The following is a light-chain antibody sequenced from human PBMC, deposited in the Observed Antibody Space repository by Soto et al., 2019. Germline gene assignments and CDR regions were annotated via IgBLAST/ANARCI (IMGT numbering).Light chain of an antibody. Sequence: DSQMTQSPSTLSASVGDRVTITCRARQRISSWLAWYKQKTGKAPKLLIYNASSLESGVPSRFSGSGSGTEFTLTISRLQPDDFATHFCQPYNXPWTFGHGPQV. J-gene: IGKJ1*01. CDR2: NAS. CDR3: QPYNXPWT. V-gene: IGKV1-5*03. CDR1: QRISSW.